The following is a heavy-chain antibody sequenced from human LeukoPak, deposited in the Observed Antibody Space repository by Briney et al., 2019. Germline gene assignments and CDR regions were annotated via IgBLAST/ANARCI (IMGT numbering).Heavy chain of an antibody. CDR1: RFSFSSYV. Sequence: GGSLRLSCAASRFSFSSYVMHWVRQAPDRGLEWVAVISYDADNKYYADSVKGRFTISRDNAKNSLYLQMNSLRAEDTAVYYCARDLRQSDYYYYMDVWGKGITVTVSS. CDR3: ARDLRQSDYYYYMDV. CDR2: ISYDADNK. V-gene: IGHV3-30-3*01. J-gene: IGHJ6*03.